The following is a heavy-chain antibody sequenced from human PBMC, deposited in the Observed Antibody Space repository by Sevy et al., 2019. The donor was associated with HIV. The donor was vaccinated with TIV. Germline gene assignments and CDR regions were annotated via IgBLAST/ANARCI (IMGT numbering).Heavy chain of an antibody. V-gene: IGHV3-33*01. J-gene: IGHJ4*02. CDR1: GFTFSSYG. Sequence: GGSLRLSCAASGFTFSSYGMHWVRQAPGKGLEWVAVIWYDGSNKYYADSVKGRLTISGDNSKNTLYLKMNSLRAEDTAVYYCARDGRDPRYCSGGSCYSGLKWGQGTLVTVPS. CDR2: IWYDGSNK. CDR3: ARDGRDPRYCSGGSCYSGLK. D-gene: IGHD2-15*01.